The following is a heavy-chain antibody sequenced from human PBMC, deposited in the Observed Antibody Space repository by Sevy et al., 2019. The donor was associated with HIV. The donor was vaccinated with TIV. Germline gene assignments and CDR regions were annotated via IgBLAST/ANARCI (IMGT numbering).Heavy chain of an antibody. CDR3: ARESREFRFDP. J-gene: IGHJ5*02. Sequence: GGSRLSCAASGFNFSNYAMHWVRQAPGKGLEWVALIWYDGSNKNYADSNSMKGRFTISRDNSKNTLYLQMNSLRAEDTAVYYCARESREFRFDPWGQGTLVTVSS. CDR2: IWYDGSNK. CDR1: GFNFSNYA. V-gene: IGHV3-33*01.